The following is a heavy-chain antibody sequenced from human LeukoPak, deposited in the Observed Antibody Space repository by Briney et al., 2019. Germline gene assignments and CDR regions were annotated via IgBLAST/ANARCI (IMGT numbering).Heavy chain of an antibody. J-gene: IGHJ4*02. CDR2: IVVGSGNT. D-gene: IGHD3-22*01. Sequence: GTSVKVSCKASGFTFTSSAVKWVRQARGQRLEWIGWIVVGSGNTNYAQKFQERVTITRDMSTSTAYMELSSLRAEDTAVYYCAADLGYYDSSGPCGYWGQGTLVTVSS. CDR3: AADLGYYDSSGPCGY. V-gene: IGHV1-58*01. CDR1: GFTFTSSA.